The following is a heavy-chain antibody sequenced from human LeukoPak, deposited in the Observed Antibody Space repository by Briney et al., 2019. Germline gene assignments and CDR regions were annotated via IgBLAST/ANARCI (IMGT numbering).Heavy chain of an antibody. CDR3: AKDEGWELRAGAFDI. D-gene: IGHD1-26*01. CDR2: ISGSGGST. CDR1: GFTFSSYA. J-gene: IGHJ3*02. V-gene: IGHV3-23*01. Sequence: GSLRLSCAASGFTFSSYAMSWVRQAPGKGLEWASAISGSGGSTYFADSVKGRFTISRDNSKNTLYLQMNSLRAEDTAVYYCAKDEGWELRAGAFDIWGQGTMVTVSS.